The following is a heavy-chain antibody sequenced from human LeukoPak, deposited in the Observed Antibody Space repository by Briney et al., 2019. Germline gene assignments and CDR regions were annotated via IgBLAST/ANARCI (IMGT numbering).Heavy chain of an antibody. CDR3: ARAIDASELDY. CDR2: IDGDGSIT. D-gene: IGHD3-10*01. V-gene: IGHV3-74*01. J-gene: IGHJ4*02. CDR1: GFTISTYW. Sequence: GGSLRLSCAASGFTISTYWMHWVRQAPGKGLVWVSRIDGDGSITSYADSVKGRFTISRDNAKKTLFLQMSSLRAEDTAVYYCARAIDASELDYWGQGTLVTVSS.